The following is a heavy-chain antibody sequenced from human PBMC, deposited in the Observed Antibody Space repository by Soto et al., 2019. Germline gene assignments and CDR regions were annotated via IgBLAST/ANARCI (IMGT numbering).Heavy chain of an antibody. V-gene: IGHV3-64D*06. Sequence: GGSLRLSCSDSGFIFSSYAMHWVRQAPGKGLDHVSAISGNGETTYDADSVKGRFTISRDNSKNTLYLQMSSLRPEDTAVYYCVKDTWGWGYFDYWGQGILVTVSS. J-gene: IGHJ4*02. D-gene: IGHD3-16*01. CDR2: ISGNGETT. CDR3: VKDTWGWGYFDY. CDR1: GFIFSSYA.